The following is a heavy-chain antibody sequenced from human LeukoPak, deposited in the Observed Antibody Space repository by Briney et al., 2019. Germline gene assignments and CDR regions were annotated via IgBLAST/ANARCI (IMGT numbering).Heavy chain of an antibody. D-gene: IGHD2-21*01. CDR1: GVTFRNYW. Sequence: PGGSLRLSCVASGVTFRNYWMTWVRQAPGKGLEWVANINQEGNDKYYVDSVKGRFTISRDNTKNSLFLQMNSLRAEDTAVYYCVVTRTRGDHWGQGTLVTVSS. J-gene: IGHJ4*02. CDR2: INQEGNDK. CDR3: VVTRTRGDH. V-gene: IGHV3-7*03.